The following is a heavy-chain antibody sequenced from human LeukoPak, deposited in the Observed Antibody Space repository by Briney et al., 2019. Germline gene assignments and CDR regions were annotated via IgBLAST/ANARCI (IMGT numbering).Heavy chain of an antibody. Sequence: PSETLSLTCTVSGGSISSYYWSWIRQPPGKGLEWIGYIYYSGSTNYNPSLKSRVTISVDTSKNQFSLKLSSVTAADTAVYYCARDTGVLWFGEYDYWGQGTLVTVSS. CDR2: IYYSGST. CDR3: ARDTGVLWFGEYDY. D-gene: IGHD3-10*01. CDR1: GGSISSYY. J-gene: IGHJ4*02. V-gene: IGHV4-59*01.